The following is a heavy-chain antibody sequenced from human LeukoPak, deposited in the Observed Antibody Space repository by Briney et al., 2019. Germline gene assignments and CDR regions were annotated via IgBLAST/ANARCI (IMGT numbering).Heavy chain of an antibody. J-gene: IGHJ4*02. CDR1: GGSISNYY. V-gene: IGHV4-59*01. CDR2: IYSSGST. D-gene: IGHD1-14*01. CDR3: AGMRITTPTVRTLDY. Sequence: SETLSLTCTVSGGSISNYYWSWIRQPPGKGLEWIGYIYSSGSTNYNASLKSRVTISVDTSKNQFSLKLSSVTAADTAVYYCAGMRITTPTVRTLDYWGQGTLVTVSS.